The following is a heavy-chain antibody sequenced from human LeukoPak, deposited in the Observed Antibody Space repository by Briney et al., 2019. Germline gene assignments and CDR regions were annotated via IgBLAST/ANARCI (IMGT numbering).Heavy chain of an antibody. V-gene: IGHV3-74*01. CDR3: ATGSGLWSPDY. CDR2: INTDGSGT. CDR1: GFTFSSYG. D-gene: IGHD5-18*01. Sequence: GRSLRLSCAASGFTFSSYGMHWVRQAPGKGLVWVSRINTDGSGTSYADSVKGRFTISRDNAKNRLYVQMDSLRAEDTAVYYCATGSGLWSPDYWGQGTLVTVSS. J-gene: IGHJ4*02.